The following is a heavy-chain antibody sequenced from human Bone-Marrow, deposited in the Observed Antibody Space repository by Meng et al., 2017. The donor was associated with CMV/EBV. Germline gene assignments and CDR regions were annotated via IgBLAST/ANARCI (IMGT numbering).Heavy chain of an antibody. D-gene: IGHD2-21*01. CDR2: INHRGST. V-gene: IGHV4-34*01. J-gene: IGHJ6*02. CDR3: ASTYCGGDCPGYYYNYGMDV. Sequence: ESLKISCAASGITVSSYGIHWVRQAPGKGLEWIGEINHRGSTNYNPSLKSRVTISVDTSKNQFSLKLSSVTAADTAVYYCASTYCGGDCPGYYYNYGMDVWGQGTTVTVSS. CDR1: GITVSSYG.